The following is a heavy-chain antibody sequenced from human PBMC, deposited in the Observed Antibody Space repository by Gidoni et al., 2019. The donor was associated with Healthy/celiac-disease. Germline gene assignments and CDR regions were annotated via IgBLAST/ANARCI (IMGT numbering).Heavy chain of an antibody. CDR3: ARENIVVVTAALHGMDV. J-gene: IGHJ6*02. D-gene: IGHD2-21*02. CDR1: GFSFSSYG. Sequence: QVPLVESGGGVVQPGRSLRLSCAASGFSFSSYGMDWVRQAPGKGLAWVAVIWYDGSNKYYADSVKGRFTISRDNSKNTLYLQMNSLRAEDTAVYYCARENIVVVTAALHGMDVWGQGTTVTVSS. CDR2: IWYDGSNK. V-gene: IGHV3-33*01.